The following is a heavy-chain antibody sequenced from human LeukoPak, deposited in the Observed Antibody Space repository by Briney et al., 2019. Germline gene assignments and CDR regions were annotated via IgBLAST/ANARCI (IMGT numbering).Heavy chain of an antibody. CDR3: ASTGRYSYPNGMDV. J-gene: IGHJ6*04. D-gene: IGHD5-18*01. CDR1: GGSISSSNW. CDR2: IYHSGST. Sequence: SGTLSLTCAVYGGSISSSNWWSLVRHPPGKGLEWIGEIYHSGSTNYNPSLKSRVTISVDKSKNQFSLKLSSVTAADTAVYYCASTGRYSYPNGMDVWGKGTMVTVSS. V-gene: IGHV4-4*02.